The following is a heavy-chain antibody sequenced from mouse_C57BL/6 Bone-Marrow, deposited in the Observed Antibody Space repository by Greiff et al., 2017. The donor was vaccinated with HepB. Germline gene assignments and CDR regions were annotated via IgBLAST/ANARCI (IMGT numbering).Heavy chain of an antibody. Sequence: EVQLQQSGAELVRPGASVKLSCTASGFNIKDDYMHWVKQRPEQGLEWIGWIDPENGDTEYASKFQGKATITADTSSNTAYPQLSSLTSEDTAVYYCTTRLRNYFDYWGQGTTLTVSS. CDR2: IDPENGDT. CDR1: GFNIKDDY. V-gene: IGHV14-4*01. J-gene: IGHJ2*01. CDR3: TTRLRNYFDY. D-gene: IGHD1-2*01.